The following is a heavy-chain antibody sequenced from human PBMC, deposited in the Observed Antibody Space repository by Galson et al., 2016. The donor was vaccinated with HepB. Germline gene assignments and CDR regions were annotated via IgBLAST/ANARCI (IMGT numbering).Heavy chain of an antibody. CDR3: AGRKFDWNDVEGPFDL. CDR1: GFTLSDFY. J-gene: IGHJ3*01. Sequence: SLRLSCAASGFTLSDFYMSWIRQAPGKGLEWISYIDSSSRFTNYADSVQGRFTISRDNVKKSVHLQMSNLGVEDTAIYYCAGRKFDWNDVEGPFDLWGPGTMVTVSS. D-gene: IGHD1-1*01. CDR2: IDSSSRFT. V-gene: IGHV3-11*03.